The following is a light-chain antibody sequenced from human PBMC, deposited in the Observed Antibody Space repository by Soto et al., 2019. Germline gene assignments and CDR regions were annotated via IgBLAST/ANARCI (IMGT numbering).Light chain of an antibody. CDR2: ATS. J-gene: IGKJ4*02. Sequence: IPITQTPSSLSPPLEDRVTLTCGASQSIRGALNWYQQKPGKAPKLLIYATSSLQSGLPSRFSGSGSGTEFTLTISSLQPEDFATYYCQQVNSYPLTFGGGTKVDIK. V-gene: IGKV1-17*01. CDR3: QQVNSYPLT. CDR1: QSIRGA.